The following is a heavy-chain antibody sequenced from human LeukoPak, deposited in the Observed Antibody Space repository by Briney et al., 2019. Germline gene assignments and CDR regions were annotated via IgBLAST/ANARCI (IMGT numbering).Heavy chain of an antibody. V-gene: IGHV3-9*01. J-gene: IGHJ4*02. CDR1: GFTFDDYA. D-gene: IGHD1-26*01. CDR2: ISWNSGSI. CDR3: GYSGTLNFDY. Sequence: GGSLRLSCAASGFTFDDYAMHWVRQAPGKGLEWVSGISWNSGSIGYADSVKGRFTISRDNAKNLLYLQLNSLRAEDTAVYYCGYSGTLNFDYWGQGTLVTVSS.